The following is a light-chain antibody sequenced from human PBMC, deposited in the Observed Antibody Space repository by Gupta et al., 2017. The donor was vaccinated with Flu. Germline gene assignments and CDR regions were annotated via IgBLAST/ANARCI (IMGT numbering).Light chain of an antibody. CDR1: QSVRSN. V-gene: IGKV3-15*01. CDR3: HQYNDWPQT. J-gene: IGKJ1*01. CDR2: GAS. Sequence: PATLSVSPGEGATLSCRASQSVRSNLAWYQQKPGQSPSLLIYGASTRATGIPARFSGSGSGTEFILTISSLQSEDYAVDYCHQYNDWPQTFGQGTKVEIK.